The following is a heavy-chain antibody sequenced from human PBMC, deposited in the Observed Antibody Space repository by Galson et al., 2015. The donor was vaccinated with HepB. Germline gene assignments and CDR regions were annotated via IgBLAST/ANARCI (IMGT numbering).Heavy chain of an antibody. V-gene: IGHV3-21*01. D-gene: IGHD5-12*01. CDR2: ISSSSSYI. CDR1: GFTFSSYS. Sequence: SLRLSCAASGFTFSSYSMNWVRQAPGRGLEWVSSISSSSSYIYYADSVKGRFTISRDNAKNSLYLQMNSLRAEDTAVYYCARGISGYDYFFGPEAFDIWGQGTMVTVSS. J-gene: IGHJ3*02. CDR3: ARGISGYDYFFGPEAFDI.